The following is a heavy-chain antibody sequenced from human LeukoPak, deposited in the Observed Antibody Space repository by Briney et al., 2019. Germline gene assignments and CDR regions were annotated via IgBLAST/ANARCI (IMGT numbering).Heavy chain of an antibody. CDR2: IRYDGSNK. CDR1: GFTFSSYA. J-gene: IGHJ4*02. Sequence: SGGSLRLSCAASGFTFSSYAMHWVRQAPGKGLEWVAFIRYDGSNKYYADSVKGRFTISRDNAKNSLYLQMNSLRAEDTAVYYCARTPCSGGSCYYDYWGQGTLVTVSS. D-gene: IGHD2-15*01. V-gene: IGHV3-30*02. CDR3: ARTPCSGGSCYYDY.